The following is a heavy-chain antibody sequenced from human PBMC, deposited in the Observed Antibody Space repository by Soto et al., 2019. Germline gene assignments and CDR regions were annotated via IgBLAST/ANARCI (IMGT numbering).Heavy chain of an antibody. Sequence: QVQLVQSGAEVKKPGASVKVSCKASGGTFSNYGISWVRQAPGQGLEWMGGIIPIFGAPNYAQRFQGRVTITAAHCTSTSDMELTRLRSEDTGGYYCARGLQNTRTGKFDPWSQGTRVTVSS. CDR3: ARGLQNTRTGKFDP. V-gene: IGHV1-69*01. CDR1: GGTFSNYG. J-gene: IGHJ5*02. CDR2: IIPIFGAP.